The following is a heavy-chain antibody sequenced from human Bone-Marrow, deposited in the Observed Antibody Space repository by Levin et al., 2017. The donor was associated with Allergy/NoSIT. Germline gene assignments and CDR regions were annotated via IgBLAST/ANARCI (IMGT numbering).Heavy chain of an antibody. J-gene: IGHJ6*02. CDR3: ATTRVGASNGLGV. CDR2: IIPILGTP. CDR1: GGTFRGYA. D-gene: IGHD3-16*01. Sequence: ASVKVSCKASGGTFRGYAFTWVRQAPGQGLEWMGGIIPILGTPNYAQKNQGRVTILSDESTSTAYMELTNLTSEDTAVYYCATTRVGASNGLGVWGQGTTVTVSS. V-gene: IGHV1-69*13.